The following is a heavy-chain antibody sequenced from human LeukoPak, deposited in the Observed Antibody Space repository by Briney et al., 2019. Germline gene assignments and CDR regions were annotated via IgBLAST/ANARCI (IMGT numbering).Heavy chain of an antibody. J-gene: IGHJ5*02. CDR1: GYKFSNYW. D-gene: IGHD6-13*01. CDR2: IYPGDSDT. Sequence: GESLKISCKASGYKFSNYWIVWVRQMPGKGLEWMGIIYPGDSDTRYSPSFQGQVTISADKSISTAYLQWSSLKASDIAMYYCARLLAAAGRNTWFDPWGQGTLVTVSS. CDR3: ARLLAAAGRNTWFDP. V-gene: IGHV5-51*01.